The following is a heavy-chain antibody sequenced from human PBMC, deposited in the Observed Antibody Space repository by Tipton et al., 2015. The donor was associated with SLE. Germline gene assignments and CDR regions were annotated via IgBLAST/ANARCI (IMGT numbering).Heavy chain of an antibody. CDR1: GYIFTSRD. CDR3: AGRYCSDTTCSLDY. Sequence: QSGPEVKKPGASVKVSCKASGYIFTSRDINWVRQATGQGLEWMGGTVPTFATANYAQNFQGRITITTDESTSTVYMEMSSLRSDDTAVYYCAGRYCSDTTCSLDYWGQGTLVTVSS. CDR2: TVPTFATA. V-gene: IGHV1-69*05. J-gene: IGHJ4*02. D-gene: IGHD2-15*01.